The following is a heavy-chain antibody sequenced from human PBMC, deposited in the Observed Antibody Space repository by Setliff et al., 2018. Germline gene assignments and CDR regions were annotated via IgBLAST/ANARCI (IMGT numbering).Heavy chain of an antibody. J-gene: IGHJ6*03. CDR3: ARDVDDGDYWYYMDV. Sequence: GGSLRLSCAASGFTVSPFSMHWVRQAPVKGLDWVATLSDDGSNEFYADSVKGRFTIFRDNAKNSLYLQMNSLRVEDTAVYYCARDVDDGDYWYYMDVWGKGTTVTVSS. D-gene: IGHD4-17*01. V-gene: IGHV3-30*03. CDR1: GFTVSPFS. CDR2: LSDDGSNE.